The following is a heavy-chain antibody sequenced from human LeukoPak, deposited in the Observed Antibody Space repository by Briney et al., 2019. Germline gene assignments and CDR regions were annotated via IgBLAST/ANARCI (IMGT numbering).Heavy chain of an antibody. V-gene: IGHV3-23*01. Sequence: PGGSLRLSCAASGFTFSSYAINWVRQAPGKGLERVSVISDNGGSTYYADSVKGRFTISRDNSKNTLYLQMNSLRAEDTAVYYCARTIFGVTHGFDIWGQGTMVTVSS. CDR2: ISDNGGST. J-gene: IGHJ3*02. CDR3: ARTIFGVTHGFDI. D-gene: IGHD3-3*01. CDR1: GFTFSSYA.